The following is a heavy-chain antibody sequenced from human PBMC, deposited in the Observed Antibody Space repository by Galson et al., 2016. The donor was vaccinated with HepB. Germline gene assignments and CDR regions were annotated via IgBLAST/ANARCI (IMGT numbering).Heavy chain of an antibody. J-gene: IGHJ6*04. D-gene: IGHD2-15*01. CDR3: ARGKFDCSGGTCHYYGMDV. CDR2: IGTAGDT. Sequence: SLRLSCAASGLTFSRCDMHWVRQATGKGLEWVSAIGTAGDTYYPGSVRGRFTNSREKSKNPLYLQMNNLTAGVTAVYDCARGKFDCSGGTCHYYGMDVWGKGTTVTVSS. CDR1: GLTFSRCD. V-gene: IGHV3-13*01.